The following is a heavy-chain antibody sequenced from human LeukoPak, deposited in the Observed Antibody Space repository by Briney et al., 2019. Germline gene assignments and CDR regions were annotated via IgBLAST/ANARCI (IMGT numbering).Heavy chain of an antibody. V-gene: IGHV4-59*11. CDR3: ARDGSSSPSRLYYYYYMDV. D-gene: IGHD6-6*01. CDR2: IYYSGST. J-gene: IGHJ6*03. CDR1: GGSISSHY. Sequence: SETLSLTCTVSGGSISSHYWSWIRQPPGKGLEWIGYIYYSGSTNYNPSLKSRVTISVDTSKNQFSLKLSSVTAADTAVYYCARDGSSSPSRLYYYYYMDVWGKGTTVTVSS.